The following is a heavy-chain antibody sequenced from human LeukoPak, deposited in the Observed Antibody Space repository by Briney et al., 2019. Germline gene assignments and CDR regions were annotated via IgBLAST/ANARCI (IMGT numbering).Heavy chain of an antibody. Sequence: ASVKVSCKASGYTFTGYYMHWVRQAPGQGLEWMGWINPNSGGTNYAQKFQGRVTMTRDTSISTAYMELSRLRSDDTAVYYCARAPHDSSGFYVCWGQGTLVTVSS. J-gene: IGHJ4*02. CDR1: GYTFTGYY. V-gene: IGHV1-2*02. CDR2: INPNSGGT. CDR3: ARAPHDSSGFYVC. D-gene: IGHD3-22*01.